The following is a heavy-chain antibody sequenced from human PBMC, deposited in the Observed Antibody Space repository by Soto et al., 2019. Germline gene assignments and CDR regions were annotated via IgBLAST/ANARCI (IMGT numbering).Heavy chain of an antibody. V-gene: IGHV3-11*01. CDR1: GFTFSDYY. D-gene: IGHD3-3*01. CDR3: ARVERGITIFGVVIPPFDY. CDR2: ISSSGSTI. Sequence: GSLRLSCAASGFTFSDYYMSWIRQAPGKGLEWVSYISSSGSTIYYADSVKGRFTISRDNAKNSLYLQMNSLRAEDTAAYYCARVERGITIFGVVIPPFDYWGQGTLVTVSS. J-gene: IGHJ4*02.